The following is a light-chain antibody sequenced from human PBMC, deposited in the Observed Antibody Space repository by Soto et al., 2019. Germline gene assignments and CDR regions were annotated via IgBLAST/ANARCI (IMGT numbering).Light chain of an antibody. V-gene: IGKV1-27*01. CDR2: SAS. CDR3: QQFNTAPLT. CDR1: QDISVY. J-gene: IGKJ5*01. Sequence: DIQMTQSPSSLSASVGDRVTITCRASQDISVYLAWYQQKPGKVPKLLIYSASTLQSGVPSRFSGSGSGTDFTLTISSLQPEDVQTYYCQQFNTAPLTLGQETRLEIK.